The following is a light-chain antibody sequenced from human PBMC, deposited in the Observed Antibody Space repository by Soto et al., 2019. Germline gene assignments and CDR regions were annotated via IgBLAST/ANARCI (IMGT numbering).Light chain of an antibody. CDR1: QSVSSY. CDR2: DAS. V-gene: IGKV3-11*01. Sequence: EIVLTQSPATLSLSPGERATLSCRASQSVSSYLAWYQQKPGQAPRLLIYDASNRATGIPARFSGSGSGTVFTLTISSLEPEDFAVYYCQQRSNWRVTFGEGTKVEIK. J-gene: IGKJ1*01. CDR3: QQRSNWRVT.